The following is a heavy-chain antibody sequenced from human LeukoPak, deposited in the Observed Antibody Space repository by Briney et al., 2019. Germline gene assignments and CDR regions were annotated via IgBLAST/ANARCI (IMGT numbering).Heavy chain of an antibody. CDR1: GLTFNTSG. CDR2: IWSHGGNI. Sequence: GGSLRLSCGASGLTFNTSGMHWVRQAPGKGLEWVALIWSHGGNIHYADSVKGRFTISRDNSKNTLYLQMNSLRAEDTAVYYCARLKSYGMDVWGQGTTVTVSS. J-gene: IGHJ6*02. CDR3: ARLKSYGMDV. V-gene: IGHV3-33*01.